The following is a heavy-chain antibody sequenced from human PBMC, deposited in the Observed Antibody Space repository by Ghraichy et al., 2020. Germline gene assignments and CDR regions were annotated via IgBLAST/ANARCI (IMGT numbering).Heavy chain of an antibody. D-gene: IGHD2-15*01. CDR3: ARSIIVVVVGATPTPKYYFDY. J-gene: IGHJ4*02. CDR1: GGSISSSSYY. Sequence: GSLRLSCTVSGGSISSSSYYWGWIRQPPGKGLEWIGTIYYSGSTYYNPSLKSRVTISVDTSKNQFSLKLSSVTAADTAVYYCARSIIVVVVGATPTPKYYFDYWGQGTLVTVSS. V-gene: IGHV4-39*07. CDR2: IYYSGST.